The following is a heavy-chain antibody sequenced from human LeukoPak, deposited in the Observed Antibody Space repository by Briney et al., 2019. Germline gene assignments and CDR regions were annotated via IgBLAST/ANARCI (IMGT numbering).Heavy chain of an antibody. CDR2: ISSTGNII. CDR1: GFTFSSYE. V-gene: IGHV3-48*03. Sequence: PGGSLRLSCAVSGFTFSSYEMNWVRQAPGKGLEWVSYISSTGNIIYYADSVKGRFTVSRDNAKNSLYLQMNSLRVGDTAVYYCSAAAAGTEYFDYWGQGTLVTVSS. CDR3: SAAAAGTEYFDY. J-gene: IGHJ4*02. D-gene: IGHD6-13*01.